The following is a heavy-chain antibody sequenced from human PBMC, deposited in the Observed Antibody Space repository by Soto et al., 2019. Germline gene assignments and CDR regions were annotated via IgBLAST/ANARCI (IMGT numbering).Heavy chain of an antibody. Sequence: QVQLVQSGAEVKKPGSSVRISCAASGATFNDYTFTWVRRAPGQGLEWMGRVIPLLDASNYAEKFQGRVTITADRSTSTVYMELSGLKSEGSAIYYCASGKSQMTQDRMGFYYYMDVWGKGTTVTVSS. CDR2: VIPLLDAS. CDR1: GATFNDYT. J-gene: IGHJ6*03. D-gene: IGHD2-15*01. V-gene: IGHV1-69*08. CDR3: ASGKSQMTQDRMGFYYYMDV.